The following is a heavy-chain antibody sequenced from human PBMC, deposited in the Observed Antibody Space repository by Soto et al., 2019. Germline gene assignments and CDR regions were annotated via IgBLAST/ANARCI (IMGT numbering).Heavy chain of an antibody. CDR3: VREDDGGDRDYYGLDV. J-gene: IGHJ6*02. D-gene: IGHD4-17*01. V-gene: IGHV4-30-4*01. CDR1: GGSISSDHYH. Sequence: QVQLQESGPGLVRPSQTLSLTCTVSGGSISSDHYHWTWIRQTPGKGLEWIGYIHYSGSVYYNPSLQSRVTMSVDPSKNLLSLKLSSVTAADTAVYFCVREDDGGDRDYYGLDVWGQGTTVTVSS. CDR2: IHYSGSV.